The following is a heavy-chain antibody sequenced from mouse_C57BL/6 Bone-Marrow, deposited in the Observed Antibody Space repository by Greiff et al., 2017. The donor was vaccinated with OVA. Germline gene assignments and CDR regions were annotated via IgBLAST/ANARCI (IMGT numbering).Heavy chain of an antibody. V-gene: IGHV5-9-1*02. CDR3: TRASRGFAD. D-gene: IGHD6-1*01. J-gene: IGHJ3*01. CDR2: ISSGGDYI. Sequence: EVKVVESGEGLVKPGGSLKLSCAASGFTFSSYAMSWVRQTPEKRLEWVAYISSGGDYIYYADTVKGRFTISRDNARNTLYLQMSSLKSEDTAMYYCTRASRGFADWGQGTLVTVSA. CDR1: GFTFSSYA.